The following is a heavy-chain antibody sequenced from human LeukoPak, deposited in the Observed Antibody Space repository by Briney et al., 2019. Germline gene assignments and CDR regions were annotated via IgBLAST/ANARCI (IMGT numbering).Heavy chain of an antibody. CDR2: INHSGST. Sequence: SETLSLTCAVYGGSFSGYYWSWLRQPPGKGLEWIGEINHSGSTNYNPSLKSRVTISVDTSKNQFSLKLNSVTAADTAVYYCAREIFGARAFGYWGQGILVTVSS. J-gene: IGHJ4*02. CDR1: GGSFSGYY. D-gene: IGHD3-3*01. CDR3: AREIFGARAFGY. V-gene: IGHV4-34*01.